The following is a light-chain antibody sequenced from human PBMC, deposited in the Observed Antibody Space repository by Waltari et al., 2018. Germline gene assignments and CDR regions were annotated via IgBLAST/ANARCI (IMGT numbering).Light chain of an antibody. CDR3: MILYNNAVV. Sequence: QAVLTQPASLSASPGASASLPCPLRSAINVGTYKIYWSQQRPGSPPQFLVKYKPDSGTQLGSGVPSRFSGSKDTSANAGILLISGLQSEDEADYYCMILYNNAVVFGGGTKVTVL. CDR2: YKPDSGT. J-gene: IGLJ3*02. CDR1: SAINVGTYK. V-gene: IGLV5-45*01.